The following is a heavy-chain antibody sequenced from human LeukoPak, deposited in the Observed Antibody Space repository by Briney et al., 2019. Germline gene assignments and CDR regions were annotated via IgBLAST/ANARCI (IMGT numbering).Heavy chain of an antibody. J-gene: IGHJ5*02. CDR2: IYTSGST. CDR1: GGSISSYY. CDR3: ARAGRLDGGPLNWFDP. Sequence: SETLSLTCTVSGGSISSYYWSWIRQPAGKGLEWIGRIYTSGSTNYNPSLKGRVTMSVDTSKNQFSLKLSSVTAADTAVYYCARAGRLDGGPLNWFDPWGQGTLVTVSS. D-gene: IGHD3/OR15-3a*01. V-gene: IGHV4-4*07.